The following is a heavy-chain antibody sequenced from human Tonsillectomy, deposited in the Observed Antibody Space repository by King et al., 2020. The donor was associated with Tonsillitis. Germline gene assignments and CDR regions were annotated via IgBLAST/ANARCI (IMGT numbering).Heavy chain of an antibody. D-gene: IGHD3-16*02. J-gene: IGHJ2*01. Sequence: VQLVESGGSVVQPGTSLRLSCAASGFTFGNYGMHWVRQAPGKGLEWVALIAYDASYENYADSVKGRFTISRDNSKNTLYLEMNSLRVEDTAVYYCAKDGIALSDWYFDLWGRGTLVTVSS. V-gene: IGHV3-30*18. CDR3: AKDGIALSDWYFDL. CDR1: GFTFGNYG. CDR2: IAYDASYE.